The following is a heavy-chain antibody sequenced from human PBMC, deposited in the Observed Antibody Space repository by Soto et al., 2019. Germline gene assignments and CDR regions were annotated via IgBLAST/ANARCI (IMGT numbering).Heavy chain of an antibody. CDR1: GYTFTSYD. D-gene: IGHD1-26*01. V-gene: IGHV1-8*01. CDR3: ARGRNKGWGGSYTSWFDP. CDR2: MNPNSGNT. Sequence: QVQLVQSGAEVKKPGASVKVSCKASGYTFTSYDINWVRQATGQGLEWMGWMNPNSGNTGYAQKFQGRVTMTRNTSISTAYMELSSLRSEDTDVYYCARGRNKGWGGSYTSWFDPWGQGTLVTVSS. J-gene: IGHJ5*02.